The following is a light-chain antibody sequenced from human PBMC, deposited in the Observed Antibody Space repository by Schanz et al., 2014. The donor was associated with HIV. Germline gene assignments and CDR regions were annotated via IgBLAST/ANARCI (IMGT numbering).Light chain of an antibody. Sequence: QSALTQPASVSGSPGQSITISCTGTSGDIGTYAAVSWYQQHPDKAPRLLIYGVTSRPSGISSRFSGSASGNTASLTISGLQAEDEAYYYCSSYRGDHTLVFGGGTKLTVV. J-gene: IGLJ3*02. CDR2: GVT. CDR3: SSYRGDHTLV. V-gene: IGLV2-14*03. CDR1: SGDIGTYAA.